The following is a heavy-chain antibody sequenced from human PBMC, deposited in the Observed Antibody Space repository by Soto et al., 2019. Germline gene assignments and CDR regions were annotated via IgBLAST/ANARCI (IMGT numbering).Heavy chain of an antibody. D-gene: IGHD3-16*01. J-gene: IGHJ4*02. CDR3: ARGRGRWLQPYYFDY. Sequence: SETLSLTCAVYGGSFSGYYWSWIRQPPGKGLEWIGEINHSGSTNYNPSLKSRVTISVGTSKNQFSLKLSSVTAADTAVYYCARGRGRWLQPYYFDYWGQGTLGDVSS. V-gene: IGHV4-34*01. CDR1: GGSFSGYY. CDR2: INHSGST.